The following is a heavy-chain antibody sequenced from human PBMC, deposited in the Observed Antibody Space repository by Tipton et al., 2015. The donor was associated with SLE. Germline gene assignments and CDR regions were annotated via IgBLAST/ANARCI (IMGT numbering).Heavy chain of an antibody. CDR3: FNGDVQFDY. Sequence: QSGAEVKKPGASVKVSCKASGYTFTSYGISWVRQAPGQGLEWMGWISGYNGNTNYAQKLQGRVTMTTETSTSTAFMGLSSLRSEDTAVYFWFNGDVQFDYWGQGTLGHRLL. D-gene: IGHD2-8*01. J-gene: IGHJ4*02. CDR2: ISGYNGNT. V-gene: IGHV1-18*01. CDR1: GYTFTSYG.